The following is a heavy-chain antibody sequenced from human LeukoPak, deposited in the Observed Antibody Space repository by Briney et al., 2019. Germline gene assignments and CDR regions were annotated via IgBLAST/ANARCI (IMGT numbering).Heavy chain of an antibody. V-gene: IGHV3-30*18. CDR1: GFTFRNYG. J-gene: IGHJ3*02. CDR2: ISFDAGTK. D-gene: IGHD5-18*01. Sequence: GRSLRLSCAASGFTFRNYGMHWVRQAPGKGLEWVAVISFDAGTKHYADPVKGRFTLSRDNSENTLYLQMDSLRAEDTAVYYCAKDPGYTYGSGGLDIWGLGTLVTVSS. CDR3: AKDPGYTYGSGGLDI.